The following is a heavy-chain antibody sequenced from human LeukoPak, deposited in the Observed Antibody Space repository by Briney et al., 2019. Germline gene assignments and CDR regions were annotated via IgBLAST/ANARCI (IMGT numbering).Heavy chain of an antibody. V-gene: IGHV1-69*04. D-gene: IGHD6-19*01. J-gene: IGHJ6*02. CDR1: GGTFSSYA. Sequence: PSVKVSCKASGGTFSSYAISWVRQAPGQGLEWMGRIIPIFGIANYAQKFQGRVTITADKSTSTAYMELSSLRSEDTAVYYCASPNQWLAYYYYGMDVWGQGTTVTVSS. CDR2: IIPIFGIA. CDR3: ASPNQWLAYYYYGMDV.